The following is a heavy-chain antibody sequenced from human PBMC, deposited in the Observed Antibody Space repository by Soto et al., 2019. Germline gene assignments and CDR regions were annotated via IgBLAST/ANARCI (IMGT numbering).Heavy chain of an antibody. CDR3: AKVVGGAGRGWGGMDV. V-gene: IGHV3-23*01. Sequence: EVQLLESGGGLVQPGGSLRLSCAASGFTLNNYAMTWVRQAPGKGLEWVSSISGSGGSTYYADSVRGRFTVSRDNSVTPLHRHRSRLGVGGTAIYYCAKVVGGAGRGWGGMDVWGQGTTVTVFS. CDR2: ISGSGGST. CDR1: GFTLNNYA. D-gene: IGHD3-10*01. J-gene: IGHJ6*02.